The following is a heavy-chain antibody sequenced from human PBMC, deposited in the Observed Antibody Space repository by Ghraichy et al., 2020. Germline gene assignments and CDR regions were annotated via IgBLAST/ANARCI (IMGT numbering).Heavy chain of an antibody. CDR2: SATT. CDR3: ARRAQHNTYRFDP. J-gene: IGHJ5*02. D-gene: IGHD1-1*01. V-gene: IGHV4-39*01. Sequence: SETLSLTCSVSGDSISSSDYYWDWIRQPPGKGLEWIGTSATTSYNPSLKSRVTISVDTSKNQFSLNLVSVTAADTAVYYCARRAQHNTYRFDPWGQGILVTVSS. CDR1: GDSISSSDYY.